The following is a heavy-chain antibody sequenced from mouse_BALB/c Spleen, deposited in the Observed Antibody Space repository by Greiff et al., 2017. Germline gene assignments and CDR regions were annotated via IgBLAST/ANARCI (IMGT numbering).Heavy chain of an antibody. D-gene: IGHD2-14*01. V-gene: IGHV1-7*01. CDR2: INPSTGYT. J-gene: IGHJ2*01. Sequence: QVQLQQSGAELAKPGASVKMSCKASGYTFTSYWMHWVKQRPGQGLEWIGYINPSTGYTEYNQKFKDKATLTADKSSSTAYMQLSSLTSEDSAVYYCARVYYRYDVPYYFDYWGQGTTLTVSS. CDR1: GYTFTSYW. CDR3: ARVYYRYDVPYYFDY.